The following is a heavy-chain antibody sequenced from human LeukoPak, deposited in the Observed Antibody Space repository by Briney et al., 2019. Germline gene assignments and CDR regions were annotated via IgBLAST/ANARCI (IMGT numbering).Heavy chain of an antibody. Sequence: SETLSLTCTVSGGSISSSSYYWGWIRQPPGKGLEWIGSIYYSGSTYYNPSLKSRATISVDTSKNQFSLKLSSVTAADTAVYYCARGRKDFWSGYPHYYYYGMDVWGQGTTVTVSS. V-gene: IGHV4-39*01. CDR2: IYYSGST. D-gene: IGHD3-3*01. CDR3: ARGRKDFWSGYPHYYYYGMDV. CDR1: GGSISSSSYY. J-gene: IGHJ6*02.